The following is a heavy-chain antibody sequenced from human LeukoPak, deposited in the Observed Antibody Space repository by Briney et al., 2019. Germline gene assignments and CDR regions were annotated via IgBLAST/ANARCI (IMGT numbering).Heavy chain of an antibody. Sequence: SETLSLTCTVSGGSIGTYYWNWIRQPAGKGLEWIGRIYTSGSTYYNPSLKSRVTMSVDTSKNQFSLKLSSVTAADTAVYYCHSSTFDYWGQGTLVTVSS. CDR3: HSSTFDY. V-gene: IGHV4-4*07. CDR1: GGSIGTYY. CDR2: IYTSGST. J-gene: IGHJ4*02.